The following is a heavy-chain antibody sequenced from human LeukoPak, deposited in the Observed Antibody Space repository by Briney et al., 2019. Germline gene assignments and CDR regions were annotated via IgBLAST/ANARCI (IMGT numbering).Heavy chain of an antibody. CDR1: GGSISSGSYY. V-gene: IGHV4-61*02. D-gene: IGHD6-19*01. J-gene: IGHJ5*02. Sequence: SETLSLTRTVSGGSISSGSYYWGWIRQPAGKGLEWIGRIYTSGSTNYNPSLKSRVTISVDTSKNQFSPKLSSVTAADTAVYYCARAPAIAVAGVWFDPWGQGTLVTVSS. CDR2: IYTSGST. CDR3: ARAPAIAVAGVWFDP.